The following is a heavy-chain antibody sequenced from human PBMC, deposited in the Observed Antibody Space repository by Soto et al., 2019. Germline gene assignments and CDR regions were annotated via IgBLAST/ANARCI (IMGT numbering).Heavy chain of an antibody. D-gene: IGHD6-13*01. CDR2: IYYSGST. J-gene: IGHJ6*03. V-gene: IGHV4-59*08. Sequence: SETLSLTCTVSGGSISSYYWSWIRQPPGKGLEWIGYIYYSGSTNYNPSLKSRVTISVDTSRNQFSLKLSSVTAADTAVYYCARHGGSSSWASGTHYYYMDVWGKGTTVTVSS. CDR3: ARHGGSSSWASGTHYYYMDV. CDR1: GGSISSYY.